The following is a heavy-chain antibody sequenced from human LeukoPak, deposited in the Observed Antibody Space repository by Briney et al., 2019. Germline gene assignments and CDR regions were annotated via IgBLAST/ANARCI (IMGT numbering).Heavy chain of an antibody. Sequence: ASVKVSCKASGYTFTSYGISWVRQAPGQGLEWMGWISAYNGNTNYAQKLQGRVTMTTDTSTSTAYMELRSLRSDDTAVYYCARVGNAVVPAALHYYYYYMDVWGKGTTVTVSS. CDR1: GYTFTSYG. CDR3: ARVGNAVVPAALHYYYYYMDV. D-gene: IGHD2-2*01. V-gene: IGHV1-18*01. J-gene: IGHJ6*03. CDR2: ISAYNGNT.